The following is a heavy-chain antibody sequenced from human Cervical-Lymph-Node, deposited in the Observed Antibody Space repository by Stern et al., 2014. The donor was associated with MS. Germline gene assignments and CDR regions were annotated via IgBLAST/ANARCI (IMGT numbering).Heavy chain of an antibody. CDR3: ARDEGTYWFDS. Sequence: VQLVESGAEVKKPGASVKVSCKASGYSFSQYYLHWVRQAPGQGLEWMGWINPDRGGTEYAQKFQGRVTMTRDTSIRTVYMELKRLTSDDTGIYYCARDEGTYWFDSWGQGARISVSS. CDR2: INPDRGGT. V-gene: IGHV1-2*02. D-gene: IGHD1-7*01. J-gene: IGHJ5*01. CDR1: GYSFSQYY.